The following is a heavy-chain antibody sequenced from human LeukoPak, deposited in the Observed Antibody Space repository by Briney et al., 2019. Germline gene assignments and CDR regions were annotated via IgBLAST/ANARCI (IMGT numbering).Heavy chain of an antibody. D-gene: IGHD3-16*01. CDR3: ARVRAGEGMDV. Sequence: GASVKVSCKASGYTFTSYGISWVRQAPGQGLELKGWISAYNGNTNNAQKLQGRVTMTTDTSTSTAYMELRSLRSDATAVYNCARVRAGEGMDVWGQGTTVTVSS. CDR1: GYTFTSYG. V-gene: IGHV1-18*01. CDR2: ISAYNGNT. J-gene: IGHJ6*02.